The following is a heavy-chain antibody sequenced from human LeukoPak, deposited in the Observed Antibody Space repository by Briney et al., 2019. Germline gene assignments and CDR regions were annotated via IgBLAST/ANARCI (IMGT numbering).Heavy chain of an antibody. CDR1: GFTFSSYG. Sequence: GGSLRLSCAASGFTFSSYGMHWVRQAPGKGLEWVAVIPYDGSNKYYADSVKGRFTISRDNSKNTLYLQMNSLRAEDTAVYYCARDRGDQLLPLDYWGQGTLVTVSS. D-gene: IGHD2-2*01. V-gene: IGHV3-30*19. CDR3: ARDRGDQLLPLDY. CDR2: IPYDGSNK. J-gene: IGHJ4*02.